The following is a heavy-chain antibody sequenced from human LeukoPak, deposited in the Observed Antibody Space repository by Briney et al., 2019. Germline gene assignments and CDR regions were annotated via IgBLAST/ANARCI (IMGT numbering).Heavy chain of an antibody. D-gene: IGHD1-26*01. V-gene: IGHV3-23*01. CDR2: INGGGGGT. CDR3: AKDVLGAVIDY. J-gene: IGHJ4*02. Sequence: GGSLRLSCAASGFTFSTNAMSWVRQAPGKGLEWVSAINGGGGGTYYADFVKGRFTISRDNSKNTLYLQMNSLRAEDTGVYYCAKDVLGAVIDYWGQGTLVTVSS. CDR1: GFTFSTNA.